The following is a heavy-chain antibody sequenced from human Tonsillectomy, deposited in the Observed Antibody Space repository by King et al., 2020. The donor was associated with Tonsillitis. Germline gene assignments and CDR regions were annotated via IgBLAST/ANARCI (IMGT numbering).Heavy chain of an antibody. CDR3: ARWGTYYGPNAGYFQQ. D-gene: IGHD1-26*01. Sequence: VQLQESGPGLVKPSETLSLTCSVSGGSIRGHYWSWIRQPPGKGLEWIGYIHHSGSTNYNPSLKSRVTISVDTSTKQFSLRLSSVTAADTAVYYCARWGTYYGPNAGYFQQWGLGTLVSVS. V-gene: IGHV4-59*11. CDR1: GGSIRGHY. CDR2: IHHSGST. J-gene: IGHJ1*01.